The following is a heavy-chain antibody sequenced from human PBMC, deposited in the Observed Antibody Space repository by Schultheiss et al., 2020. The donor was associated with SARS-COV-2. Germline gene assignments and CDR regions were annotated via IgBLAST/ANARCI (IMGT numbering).Heavy chain of an antibody. V-gene: IGHV4-31*03. Sequence: SETLSLTCTVSGGSISSGGYYWSWSRQHPGKRLGWIGYYYYSGSTYYNPSLKSRVIISVDTSKNQVSLKLSVVTAADTAVYYCARVRARGVVVPLDPWGQGTLVTVSS. D-gene: IGHD2-2*01. CDR1: GGSISSGGYY. CDR2: YYYSGST. J-gene: IGHJ5*02. CDR3: ARVRARGVVVPLDP.